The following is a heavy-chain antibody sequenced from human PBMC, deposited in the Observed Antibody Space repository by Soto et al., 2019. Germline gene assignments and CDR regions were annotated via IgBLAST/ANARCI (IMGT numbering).Heavy chain of an antibody. CDR3: ARGAATVWGLGYYYYGMDV. V-gene: IGHV1-69*13. CDR1: GGTFSSYA. CDR2: IIPIFGTA. D-gene: IGHD4-4*01. J-gene: IGHJ6*02. Sequence: SVKVSCKASGGTFSSYAISWVRQAPGQGLEWMGGIIPIFGTANYAQKFQGRVTITADESTSTAYMELSSLRSEDTAVYYCARGAATVWGLGYYYYGMDVWGQGTTGTVSS.